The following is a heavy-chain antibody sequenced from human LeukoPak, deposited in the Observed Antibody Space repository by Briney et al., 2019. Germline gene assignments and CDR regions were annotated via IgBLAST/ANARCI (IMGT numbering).Heavy chain of an antibody. CDR2: INHSGRT. CDR3: ARDVVVVPAAIHYGMDV. J-gene: IGHJ6*02. V-gene: IGHV4-34*01. D-gene: IGHD2-2*01. Sequence: SETLTLTCAVYGGSFSDYFWGWIRQPPGKGLEWIGEINHSGRTYYNPSLKSRVTISVDTSKNQFSLNLSSVTAAETAVYYCARDVVVVPAAIHYGMDVWGQGTTVTVSS. CDR1: GGSFSDYF.